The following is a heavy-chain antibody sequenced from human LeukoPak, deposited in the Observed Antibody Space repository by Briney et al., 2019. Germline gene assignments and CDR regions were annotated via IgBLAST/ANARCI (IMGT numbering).Heavy chain of an antibody. CDR1: GFTFSNAW. D-gene: IGHD4-17*01. CDR3: TTGYGDYPFDY. CDR2: IKSKTDGGTT. Sequence: GGSLRLSCAASGFTFSNAWMSWVRQAPGKGLEWVGRIKSKTDGGTTDYAAPVKGRFTISRDDSKNTLYPQMNSLKTEDTAVYYCTTGYGDYPFDYWGQGTLVTVSS. V-gene: IGHV3-15*01. J-gene: IGHJ4*02.